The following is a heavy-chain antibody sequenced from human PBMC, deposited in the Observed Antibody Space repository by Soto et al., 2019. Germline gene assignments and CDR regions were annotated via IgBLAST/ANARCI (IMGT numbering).Heavy chain of an antibody. Sequence: SMTCSVERFSSNGEAWCWTCIRQHPGKGLEWIGYIYYSGSTYYNPSLKSRVTISVDTSKNQFSLKLSSVTAADTAVYYCARSGYSYGPNPLLYWGQGTLVTVS. D-gene: IGHD5-18*01. CDR1: RFSSNGEAWC. CDR2: IYYSGST. CDR3: ARSGYSYGPNPLLY. J-gene: IGHJ4*02. V-gene: IGHV4-31*03.